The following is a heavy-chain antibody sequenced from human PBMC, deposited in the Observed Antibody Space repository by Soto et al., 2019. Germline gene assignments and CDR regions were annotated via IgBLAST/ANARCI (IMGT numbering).Heavy chain of an antibody. CDR3: AKEPHYDFWSGYRFYYMDV. D-gene: IGHD3-3*01. V-gene: IGHV3-23*01. Sequence: EVQLLESGGDLVQPGGSLRLSCAASGFTFSSYAMSWVRQAPGKGLEWVSGTSGSGGATYYADAVRGRFTISRDNFKNTLYLQMTSLRAGDTAVYYCAKEPHYDFWSGYRFYYMDVWGKGTTVTVSS. CDR2: TSGSGGAT. J-gene: IGHJ6*03. CDR1: GFTFSSYA.